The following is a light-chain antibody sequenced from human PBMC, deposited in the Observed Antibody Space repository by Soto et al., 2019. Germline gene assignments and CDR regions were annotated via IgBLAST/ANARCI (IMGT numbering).Light chain of an antibody. J-gene: IGKJ2*01. CDR3: QQHNNWPYT. V-gene: IGKV3-15*01. CDR2: GGS. Sequence: EIVMTQSPATLSVSPGESATLSCRASQSVSSKLAWYQQKPGQAPRLLIYGGSTRASGIPARFSGSGSGTEFTLTISSLQSEDFVAYYCQQHNNWPYTFGQGTKLEIK. CDR1: QSVSSK.